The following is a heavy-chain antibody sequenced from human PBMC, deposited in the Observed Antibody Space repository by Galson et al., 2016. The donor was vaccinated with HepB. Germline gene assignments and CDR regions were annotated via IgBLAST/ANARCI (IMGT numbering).Heavy chain of an antibody. Sequence: SLRLSCAASGFTFNTYRMNWVRQSPGKGLEWVSSISARGAYIYYRDSVKGRFTISRDSAKNSLYLQMDSLRPEDTALYYCARAFGISGELGYDYYGMDVWGKGTTVTVSA. CDR1: GFTFNTYR. V-gene: IGHV3-21*01. CDR2: ISARGAYI. CDR3: ARAFGISGELGYDYYGMDV. J-gene: IGHJ6*04. D-gene: IGHD3-16*01.